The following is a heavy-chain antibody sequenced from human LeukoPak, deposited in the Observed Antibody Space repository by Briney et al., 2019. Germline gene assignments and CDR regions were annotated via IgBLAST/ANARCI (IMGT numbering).Heavy chain of an antibody. D-gene: IGHD1-26*01. Sequence: GGSLRLSCAASGFTFSSYSMNWVRQAPGKGLEWVSSISSSSSYIYYADSVKGRFTISRDNAKNSLYLQMNSLRAEDTAVYYCASRIRELLGPPFDYWGQGTLVTVSS. J-gene: IGHJ4*02. CDR3: ASRIRELLGPPFDY. V-gene: IGHV3-21*01. CDR1: GFTFSSYS. CDR2: ISSSSSYI.